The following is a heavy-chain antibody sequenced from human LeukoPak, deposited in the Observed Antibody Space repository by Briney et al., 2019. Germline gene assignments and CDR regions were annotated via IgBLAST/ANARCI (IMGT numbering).Heavy chain of an antibody. V-gene: IGHV3-21*01. CDR1: GFTFSNYN. CDR2: ISSSSNYI. Sequence: GGSLRLSCAAPGFTFSNYNMNWVRQAPGKGLEWVSSISSSSNYIYYADSVKGRFTISRDNARNSLYLQMNSLRAEDTAMYYCAAHRDDFLTGYFDYWGQGTLVTVSS. J-gene: IGHJ4*02. CDR3: AAHRDDFLTGYFDY. D-gene: IGHD3-9*01.